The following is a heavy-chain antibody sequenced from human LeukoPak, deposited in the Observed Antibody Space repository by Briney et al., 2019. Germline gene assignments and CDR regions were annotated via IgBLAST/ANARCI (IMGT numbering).Heavy chain of an antibody. Sequence: GEPLRLPCAASGFIFSNYWMSWVRQAPGKGPEGWANINEGGSDQYYVDSVEGRFISCIDNAKNSLYLQMNSLRAEDTAFYYCARNPEAGTTDYWGQGPLVTVSS. CDR1: GFIFSNYW. J-gene: IGHJ4*02. V-gene: IGHV3-7*01. CDR2: INEGGSDQ. D-gene: IGHD1-1*01. CDR3: ARNPEAGTTDY.